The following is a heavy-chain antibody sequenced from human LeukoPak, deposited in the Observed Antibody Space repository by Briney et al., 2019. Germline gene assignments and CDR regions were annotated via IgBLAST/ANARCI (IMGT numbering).Heavy chain of an antibody. CDR3: ARNVGPRDYYDSGGYYPPGVFDI. J-gene: IGHJ3*02. CDR1: GYTFTSYG. V-gene: IGHV1-18*01. D-gene: IGHD3-22*01. Sequence: ASVKVSCKASGYTFTSYGISWVRQAPGQGLEWMGWISAYNGNTNYAQKLQGRVTMTTDTSTSTAYMELRSLRSDDTAVYYCARNVGPRDYYDSGGYYPPGVFDIWAKGKMVTF. CDR2: ISAYNGNT.